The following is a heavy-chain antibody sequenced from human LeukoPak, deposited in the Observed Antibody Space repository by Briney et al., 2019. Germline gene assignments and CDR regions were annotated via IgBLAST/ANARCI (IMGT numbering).Heavy chain of an antibody. D-gene: IGHD2-15*01. J-gene: IGHJ5*02. CDR3: AGDEALSPGSPNWFDP. CDR2: INAYRGDT. V-gene: IGHV1-18*01. Sequence: ASVKVSCKASGYTFTRYGINWVRQAPGQGLEWMGWINAYRGDTNYAQKVQGRVTMTTDTSTSTAYMELRSLRSDDTAVYYCAGDEALSPGSPNWFDPWGQGTLVTVSS. CDR1: GYTFTRYG.